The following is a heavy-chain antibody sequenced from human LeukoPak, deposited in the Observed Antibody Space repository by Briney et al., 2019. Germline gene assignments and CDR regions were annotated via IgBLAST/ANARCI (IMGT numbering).Heavy chain of an antibody. CDR3: ARDRNSYDYVWGSYRHDAFDI. V-gene: IGHV3-7*01. CDR1: GFTFSSYW. J-gene: IGHJ3*02. D-gene: IGHD3-16*02. Sequence: PGGSLRLSCAASGFTFSSYWMSWVRQAPGKGLEWVANIKQDGSEKYYVDSVKGRFTISRDNAKNSLYLQMNSLRAEDTAVYYCARDRNSYDYVWGSYRHDAFDIWGQGTMVTVSS. CDR2: IKQDGSEK.